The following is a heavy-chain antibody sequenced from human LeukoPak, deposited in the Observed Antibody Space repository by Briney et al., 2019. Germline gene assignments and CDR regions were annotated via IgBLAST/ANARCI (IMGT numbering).Heavy chain of an antibody. J-gene: IGHJ3*02. V-gene: IGHV4-4*07. Sequence: SETLSLTCTVSGGSISSYYWSWIRQPAGKGLEWIGRIYTSGSTNYNPSLKSRVTISVDKSKNQFSLKLSSVTAADTAVYYCARLDYGDYAFAFDIWGKGTMVTVSS. CDR1: GGSISSYY. D-gene: IGHD4-17*01. CDR3: ARLDYGDYAFAFDI. CDR2: IYTSGST.